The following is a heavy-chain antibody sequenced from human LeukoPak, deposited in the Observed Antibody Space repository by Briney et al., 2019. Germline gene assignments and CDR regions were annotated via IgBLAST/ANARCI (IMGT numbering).Heavy chain of an antibody. CDR2: IIPILGIA. CDR1: GGTFSSYT. Sequence: SVKVSCKASGGTFSSYTISWVRQAPGQGLEWMGRIIPILGIANHEQKVHGRVTITADKSTSTAYMELHSHRLEDTATSYCSRGGYSSARPFDYWGQGTLVTVSS. CDR3: SRGGYSSARPFDY. D-gene: IGHD6-25*01. J-gene: IGHJ4*02. V-gene: IGHV1-69*02.